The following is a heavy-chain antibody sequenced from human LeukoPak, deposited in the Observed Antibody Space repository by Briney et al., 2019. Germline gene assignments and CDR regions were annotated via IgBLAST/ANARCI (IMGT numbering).Heavy chain of an antibody. CDR3: ARGGDWFDP. D-gene: IGHD3-16*01. J-gene: IGHJ5*02. CDR1: GFTFSSYS. V-gene: IGHV3-21*01. CDR2: ISSSSSYI. Sequence: KPGGSLRLSCAASGFTFSSYSMNWVRQSPGKGLEWVSSISSSSSYIYYADSVEGRFTIYKDNAKNSLYLQMNSLRAEDTAVYYCARGGDWFDPWGQGTLVTVSS.